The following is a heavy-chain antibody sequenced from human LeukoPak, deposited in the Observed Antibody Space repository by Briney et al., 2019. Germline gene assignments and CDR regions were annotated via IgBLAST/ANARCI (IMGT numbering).Heavy chain of an antibody. V-gene: IGHV4-31*03. J-gene: IGHJ4*02. CDR3: ARDYPPHGGFDY. D-gene: IGHD3-10*01. CDR1: GGSISSGGYY. CDR2: IYYSGST. Sequence: PSQTLSLTCTVSGGSISSGGYYWSWIRQHPGKGLEWIGYIYYSGSTYYNPSLKSRVTISVDTSKNQFSLKLSSVTAADTAVYYCARDYPPHGGFDYWGQGTLVTVSS.